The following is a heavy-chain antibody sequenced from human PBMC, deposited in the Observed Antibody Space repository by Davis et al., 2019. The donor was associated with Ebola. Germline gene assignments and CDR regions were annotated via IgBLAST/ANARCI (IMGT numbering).Heavy chain of an antibody. CDR3: TTSINQDY. Sequence: PGGSLRLSCAASGFTFSGSAMHWVRQASGKGLEWVGRIRSKANSYATAYAASVKGRFTISSDDSKNAAYLQMNSLKTEDTAVYYCTTSINQDYWGQGTLVTVSS. CDR2: IRSKANSYAT. V-gene: IGHV3-73*01. J-gene: IGHJ4*02. CDR1: GFTFSGSA. D-gene: IGHD3-10*01.